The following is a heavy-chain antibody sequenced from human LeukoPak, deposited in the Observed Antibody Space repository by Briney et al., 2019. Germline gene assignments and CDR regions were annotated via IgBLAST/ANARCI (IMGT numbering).Heavy chain of an antibody. CDR3: ARTYYYGSGSYGVDYYYYMDV. CDR2: IYPGDSDT. D-gene: IGHD3-10*01. CDR1: GYSFTSYW. V-gene: IGHV5-51*01. Sequence: GVSLEISCKGSGYSFTSYWIGSVRQMPGKGLEWMGIIYPGDSDTRYSPSFQCQVTISADKSISTAYLRWSGLKASDTAMYYCARTYYYGSGSYGVDYYYYMDVWGKGTTVTVSS. J-gene: IGHJ6*03.